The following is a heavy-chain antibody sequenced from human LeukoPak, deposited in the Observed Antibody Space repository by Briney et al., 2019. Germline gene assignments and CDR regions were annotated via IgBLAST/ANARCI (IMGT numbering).Heavy chain of an antibody. CDR1: GFTFSSYA. J-gene: IGHJ3*02. CDR3: ARDRVYASGSRDAFGI. V-gene: IGHV3-23*01. D-gene: IGHD3-10*01. CDR2: ISGSGTST. Sequence: GGSLRLSCAASGFTFSSYAMSRVRQAPGTGLGWVSGISGSGTSTYHADSVKGRFTISSDNSKNTLYLQMNSLRAEDTAVYYCARDRVYASGSRDAFGIWGQGTMVAVSS.